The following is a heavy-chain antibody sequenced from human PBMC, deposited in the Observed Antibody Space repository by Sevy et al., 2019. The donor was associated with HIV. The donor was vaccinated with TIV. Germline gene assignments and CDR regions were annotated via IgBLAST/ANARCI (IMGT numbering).Heavy chain of an antibody. J-gene: IGHJ4*02. V-gene: IGHV3-30*04. CDR3: ARDLPHLLPWELSRGSDY. CDR1: GFTFSSYA. D-gene: IGHD1-26*01. Sequence: GRSLRLSCEASGFTFSSYAMHWVRQAPGKGLEWVAVISYDEIHKDYADSVKGRFTISRDISKNTLYLQMNSLRAEDTAVYYCARDLPHLLPWELSRGSDYWGQGTLVTVSS. CDR2: ISYDEIHK.